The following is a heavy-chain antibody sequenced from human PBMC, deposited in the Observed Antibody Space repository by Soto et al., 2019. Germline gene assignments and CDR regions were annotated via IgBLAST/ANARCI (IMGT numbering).Heavy chain of an antibody. CDR2: IYPGDSDT. CDR3: AGSSFCSGGACFKYYFGIDV. V-gene: IGHV5-51*01. Sequence: GESLKISCKGSGYSFTSYWIGWVRQMPGKGLEWMGIIYPGDSDTRYSPSFQGQVTISADKSISTAYLQWSSLKASDTAIYYCAGSSFCSGGACFKYYFGIDVWGQGTTVTVSS. D-gene: IGHD2-21*02. J-gene: IGHJ6*02. CDR1: GYSFTSYW.